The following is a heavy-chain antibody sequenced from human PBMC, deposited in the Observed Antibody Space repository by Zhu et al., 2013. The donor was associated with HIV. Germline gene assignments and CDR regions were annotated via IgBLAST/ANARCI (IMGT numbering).Heavy chain of an antibody. CDR2: INPKSGGT. CDR3: ARDRNYDYAWGSYRDAFDI. D-gene: IGHD3-16*02. J-gene: IGHJ3*02. CDR1: GYTFSGYY. Sequence: QVQLVQSGAEVKKPGASVKVSCKASGYTFSGYYMHWVRQAPGQGLEWMGWINPKSGGTNYSPKFQGRVTMIRDTSISTAYMELSRLKSDDTGIYYCARDRNYDYAWGSYRDAFDIWAKGQRSPSPQ. V-gene: IGHV1-2*02.